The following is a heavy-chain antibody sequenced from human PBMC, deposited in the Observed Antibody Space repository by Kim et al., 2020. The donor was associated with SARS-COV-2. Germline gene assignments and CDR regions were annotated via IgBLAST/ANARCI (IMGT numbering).Heavy chain of an antibody. D-gene: IGHD4-17*01. J-gene: IGHJ2*01. CDR1: GYTFTGYY. V-gene: IGHV1-2*02. CDR3: ARGTTVVIFPTFWYFDL. CDR2: INPNSGGT. Sequence: ASVKVSCKASGYTFTGYYMHWVRQAPGQGLEWMGWINPNSGGTNYAQKFQGRVTMTRDTSISTAYMELSRLRSDDTAVYYCARGTTVVIFPTFWYFDLWGRGTLVTVSS.